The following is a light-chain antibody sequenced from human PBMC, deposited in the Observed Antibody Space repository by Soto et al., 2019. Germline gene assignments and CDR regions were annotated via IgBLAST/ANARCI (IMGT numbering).Light chain of an antibody. Sequence: EVMLTQSPGAVSLSPAARATLSFRARPTVGSNLAWYQQNPGQAPRLLIYGAPTRATGIPARFSGSGSGTEFTLTISSMQSEDFAVYYCHQYNNWPQTFGQGTNVDIK. CDR2: GAP. CDR1: PTVGSN. CDR3: HQYNNWPQT. J-gene: IGKJ1*01. V-gene: IGKV3-15*01.